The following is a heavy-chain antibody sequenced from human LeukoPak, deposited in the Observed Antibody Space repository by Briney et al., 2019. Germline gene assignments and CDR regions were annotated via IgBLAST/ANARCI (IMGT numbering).Heavy chain of an antibody. Sequence: SETLSLTCAVSLDSPTSNWWSWVRQPPGKGLEWIGEIHKSGNTNYNPSLKSRVTISMDRSKNQIALDLASVTAADTAVYYCAREIVGAPTPGAYWGQGTLVTVSS. CDR2: IHKSGNT. J-gene: IGHJ4*02. CDR3: AREIVGAPTPGAY. V-gene: IGHV4-4*02. CDR1: LDSPTSNW. D-gene: IGHD1-26*01.